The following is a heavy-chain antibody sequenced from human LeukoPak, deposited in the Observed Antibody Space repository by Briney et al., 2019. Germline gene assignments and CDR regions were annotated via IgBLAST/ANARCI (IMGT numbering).Heavy chain of an antibody. CDR1: GFTFSSYA. CDR3: ASDSSGYYGGAFDI. V-gene: IGHV3-23*01. J-gene: IGHJ3*02. CDR2: ISGSGGST. Sequence: GGSLRLSCAASGFTFSSYAMSWVRQAPGKGLEWVSAISGSGGSTYYADSVKGRFTISRGNAKNSLYLQMNSLKAEDTALYYCASDSSGYYGGAFDIWGQGTMVTVSS. D-gene: IGHD3-22*01.